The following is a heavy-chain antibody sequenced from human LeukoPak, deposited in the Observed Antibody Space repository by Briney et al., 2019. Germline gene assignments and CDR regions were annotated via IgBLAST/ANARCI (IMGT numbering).Heavy chain of an antibody. J-gene: IGHJ4*02. CDR1: GFTFDDYG. D-gene: IGHD3-22*01. CDR2: INWNGGST. V-gene: IGHV3-20*04. Sequence: GGSLRLSCAASGFTFDDYGMSWVRQAPGKGLEWVSGINWNGGSTGYADSVKGRFTISRDNAKNSLYLQMNSLRAEDTALYYCARMAAYYYDSSGHLSYFDYWGQGSLVTVSS. CDR3: ARMAAYYYDSSGHLSYFDY.